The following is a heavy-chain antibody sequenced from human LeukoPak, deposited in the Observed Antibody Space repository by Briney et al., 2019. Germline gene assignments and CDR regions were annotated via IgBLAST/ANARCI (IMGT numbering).Heavy chain of an antibody. CDR2: ISWNSGSI. J-gene: IGHJ3*02. CDR3: AREGGWKGIAAPGTAFGARAPWSVSPQVCVWAGTGTVSLCDAFDI. CDR1: GFTFDDYA. V-gene: IGHV3-9*01. D-gene: IGHD6-13*01. Sequence: PGRSLRLSCAASGFTFDDYAMHWVRQAPGKGLEWVSAISWNSGSIAYADSVKGRFTISRDNAKNSLYLQMNSLRAEDTAVYYCAREGGWKGIAAPGTAFGARAPWSVSPQVCVWAGTGTVSLCDAFDIWGQGTMVNVSS.